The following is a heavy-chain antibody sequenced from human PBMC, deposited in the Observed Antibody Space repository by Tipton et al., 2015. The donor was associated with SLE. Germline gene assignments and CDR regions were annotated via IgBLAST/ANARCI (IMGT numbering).Heavy chain of an antibody. V-gene: IGHV4-34*01. Sequence: TLSLTCAVYGGSFSGYYWSWIRQPPGKGLEWIGEINHSGSTNYTPSLKSRVTISVDTSKNQFSLKLSSVTAADTAVYYCASLRTEYYYGSRADCWGQGTLVTVSS. J-gene: IGHJ4*02. D-gene: IGHD3-10*01. CDR1: GGSFSGYY. CDR2: INHSGST. CDR3: ASLRTEYYYGSRADC.